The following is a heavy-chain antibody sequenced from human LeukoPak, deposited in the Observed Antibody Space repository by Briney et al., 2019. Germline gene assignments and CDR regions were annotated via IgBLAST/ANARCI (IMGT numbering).Heavy chain of an antibody. CDR3: AKDHVVGDYYYMDV. CDR2: IYSGGST. CDR1: GFTVSSNY. J-gene: IGHJ6*03. Sequence: PGGSLRLSCAASGFTVSSNYMSWVRQAPGKGLGWVSVIYSGGSTYYADSVKGRFTISRDNSKNTLYLQMNSLRAEDTAVYYCAKDHVVGDYYYMDVWGKGTTVTVSS. V-gene: IGHV3-53*01. D-gene: IGHD3-10*01.